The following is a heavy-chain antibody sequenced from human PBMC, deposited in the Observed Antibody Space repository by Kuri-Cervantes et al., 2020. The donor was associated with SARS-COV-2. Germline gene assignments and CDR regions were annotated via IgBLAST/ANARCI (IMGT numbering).Heavy chain of an antibody. CDR1: GYTFTNYY. CDR2: INPSGGST. V-gene: IGHV1-46*01. Sequence: ASVKVSCKASGYTFTNYYMHWVRQAPGQGLEWMGIINPSGGSTSYAQKFQGRVTMTRDTSTSTVYMELSSLRSEDTAVYYCARGSGVVPAAPTYHFDYWGQGTLVTVSS. J-gene: IGHJ4*02. CDR3: ARGSGVVPAAPTYHFDY. D-gene: IGHD2-2*01.